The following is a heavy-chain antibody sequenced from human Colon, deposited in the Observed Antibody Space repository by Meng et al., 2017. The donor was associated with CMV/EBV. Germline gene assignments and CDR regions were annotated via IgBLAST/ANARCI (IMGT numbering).Heavy chain of an antibody. Sequence: WEASEFSLSTYPRSGVRRAPGRGREWVTGMRGSVGGIYYADAVKGRYTISRDNSQLILYLQMNSLRADASAISYCAKGHIDAVTASDYGGQGTLVTVSS. V-gene: IGHV3-23*01. CDR3: AKGHIDAVTASDY. J-gene: IGHJ4*02. D-gene: IGHD2-21*02. CDR1: EFSLSTYP. CDR2: MRGSVGGI.